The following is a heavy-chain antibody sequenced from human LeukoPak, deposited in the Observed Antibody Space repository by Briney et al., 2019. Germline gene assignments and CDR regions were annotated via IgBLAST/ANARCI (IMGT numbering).Heavy chain of an antibody. J-gene: IGHJ5*02. D-gene: IGHD1-1*01. CDR1: GYSISSGYY. CDR2: IYHSGST. CDR3: ARMDNPDNWFDP. Sequence: SETLSLTCAVSGYSISSGYYWGWIRQPPGKGLEWIGSIYHSGSTYYNPSLKSRVTISVDTSKNQFSLKLSSVTAADTAVYYCARMDNPDNWFDPWGQGTLVTVSS. V-gene: IGHV4-38-2*01.